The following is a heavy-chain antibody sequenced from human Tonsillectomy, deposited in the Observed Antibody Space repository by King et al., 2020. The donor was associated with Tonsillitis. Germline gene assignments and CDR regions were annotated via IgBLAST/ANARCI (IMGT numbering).Heavy chain of an antibody. D-gene: IGHD2-15*01. V-gene: IGHV3-7*03. Sequence: VQLVESGGGLVQPGGSLRLSCAASGFTFSSYWMSWVRQAPGKGLEWVANIKQDGSERYYMDAVKGRFTISRANAKDSLYLQMNSLRAEDTAIYYCAKDSAMDPFDYWGQGTLVTVSS. CDR2: IKQDGSER. CDR3: AKDSAMDPFDY. J-gene: IGHJ4*02. CDR1: GFTFSSYW.